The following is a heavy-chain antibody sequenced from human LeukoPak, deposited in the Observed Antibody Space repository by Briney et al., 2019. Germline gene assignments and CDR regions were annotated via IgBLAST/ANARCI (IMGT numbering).Heavy chain of an antibody. J-gene: IGHJ4*02. Sequence: ASVKVSCKASGYTFTSYDINWVRQATGQGLEWMGWMNPNSGNTGYAQKFQGRVTMTRNTSISTAYMGLSSLRSEDTAVYYCARGYRYYDSSGYYSVDYWGQGTLVTVSS. D-gene: IGHD3-22*01. CDR1: GYTFTSYD. CDR3: ARGYRYYDSSGYYSVDY. CDR2: MNPNSGNT. V-gene: IGHV1-8*01.